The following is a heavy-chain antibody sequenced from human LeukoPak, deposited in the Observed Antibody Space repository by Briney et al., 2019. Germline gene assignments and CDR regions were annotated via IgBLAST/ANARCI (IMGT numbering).Heavy chain of an antibody. Sequence: PGGSLRLSCAASGFTFSSYGMHWVRQAPGKGLEWVAFIRYDGSNKYYADSVKGRFTISRDNSKNTLYLQMNSLRADDTAVYYCARNKHYYDSSGYYYDYWGQGTLVTVSS. J-gene: IGHJ4*02. D-gene: IGHD3-22*01. CDR2: IRYDGSNK. CDR1: GFTFSSYG. CDR3: ARNKHYYDSSGYYYDY. V-gene: IGHV3-30*02.